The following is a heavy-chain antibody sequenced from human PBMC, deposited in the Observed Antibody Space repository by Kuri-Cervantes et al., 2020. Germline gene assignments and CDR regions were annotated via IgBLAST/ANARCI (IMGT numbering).Heavy chain of an antibody. CDR2: IKQDGSEK. CDR1: GFTFSSYW. D-gene: IGHD1-14*01. Sequence: GESLKISCAASGFTFSSYWMSWVRQAPGKGLEWVANIKQDGSEKYYVDSVKGRFTISRDNSKNTLYLQMNSLRAEDTAVYYCARDPLPASVYYFDYWGQGTLVTVSS. J-gene: IGHJ4*02. CDR3: ARDPLPASVYYFDY. V-gene: IGHV3-7*01.